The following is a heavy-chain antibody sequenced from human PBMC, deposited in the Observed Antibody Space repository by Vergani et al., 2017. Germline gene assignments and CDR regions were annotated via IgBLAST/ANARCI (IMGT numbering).Heavy chain of an antibody. V-gene: IGHV4-34*01. CDR3: ARDRLVAAAGCYYYYYGMDV. CDR2: INHSGST. CDR1: GGSFSGYY. D-gene: IGHD6-13*01. J-gene: IGHJ6*02. Sequence: QVQLQQWGAGLLKPSETLSLTCAVYGGSFSGYYWSWIRQPPGKGLEWIGEINHSGSTNYNPSLKSRVTISVDTSKNQFSLKLSSVTAADTAVYYCARDRLVAAAGCYYYYYGMDVWGQGTTVTVSS.